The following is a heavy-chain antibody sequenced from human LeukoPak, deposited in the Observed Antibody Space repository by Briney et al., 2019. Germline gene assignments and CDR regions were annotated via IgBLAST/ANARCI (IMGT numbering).Heavy chain of an antibody. CDR3: ARDLDGNRAFDI. CDR1: GGSISSGGYY. J-gene: IGHJ3*02. V-gene: IGHV4-31*03. Sequence: SETLSLTCTVSGGSISSGGYYWSWIRQHPGKGLEWIGYIYYSGSTYYNPSLKSRVTISVDTSKNQFSLELSSVTAADTAVYYCARDLDGNRAFDIWGQGTMVTVSS. CDR2: IYYSGST. D-gene: IGHD4-23*01.